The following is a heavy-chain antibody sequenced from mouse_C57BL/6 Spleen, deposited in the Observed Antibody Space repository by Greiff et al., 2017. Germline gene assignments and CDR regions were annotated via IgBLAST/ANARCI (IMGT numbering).Heavy chain of an antibody. CDR3: ARSYRPYSKDA. J-gene: IGHJ2*01. V-gene: IGHV1-80*01. D-gene: IGHD2-5*01. CDR2: IYPGDGDT. Sequence: QVQLQQSGAGLVKPGASVKISCKASGYAFSSSCMNWVKQRPGKGLAWIGQIYPGDGDTNYNGKFKGKATLTADKSSSPAYMQLSSLTSEDSAVYFCARSYRPYSKDAWGKGTTLTVSS. CDR1: GYAFSSSC.